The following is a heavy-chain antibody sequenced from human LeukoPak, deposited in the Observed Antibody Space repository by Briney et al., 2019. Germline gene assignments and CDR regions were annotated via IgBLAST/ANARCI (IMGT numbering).Heavy chain of an antibody. D-gene: IGHD2-21*02. J-gene: IGHJ3*02. CDR3: ARDWVAYCGGDCYSGSGAFDI. Sequence: PGGSLRLSCAASGFTFSSYEMNWVRQAPGKGLEWVSYISSSGSTIYYADSVKGRFTISRDNAKNSLYLQMNSLRAEDTAVYYCARDWVAYCGGDCYSGSGAFDIWGQGTMVTVSS. CDR1: GFTFSSYE. V-gene: IGHV3-48*03. CDR2: ISSSGSTI.